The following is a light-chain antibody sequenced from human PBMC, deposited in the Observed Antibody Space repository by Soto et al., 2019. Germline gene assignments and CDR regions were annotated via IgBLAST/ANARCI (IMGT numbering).Light chain of an antibody. Sequence: QSALTQPPSASGSPGQSVIISCTGTSSDVGGYNYVSWYQQHPGKAPELMIYEVSKRPSGVPDRFSGSKSGNTASLTVSGLQTEDEADYYCSSYAGSNNFVVFGGGTQLTVL. CDR3: SSYAGSNNFVV. J-gene: IGLJ2*01. V-gene: IGLV2-8*01. CDR2: EVS. CDR1: SSDVGGYNY.